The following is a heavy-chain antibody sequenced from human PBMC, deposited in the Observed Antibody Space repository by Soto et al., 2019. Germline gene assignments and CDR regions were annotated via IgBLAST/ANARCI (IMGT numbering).Heavy chain of an antibody. D-gene: IGHD3-10*01. V-gene: IGHV3-74*01. Sequence: RGSLRLSCAASGFTFSNSWMHWVRQAPGRGLVWVSRINSDGSTTSYADSVKGRFTISRDNAKNTLYLQMHSLRAEEAAVYCCARSPLLGGYGMDVWGQGTTVTVSS. J-gene: IGHJ6*02. CDR2: INSDGSTT. CDR1: GFTFSNSW. CDR3: ARSPLLGGYGMDV.